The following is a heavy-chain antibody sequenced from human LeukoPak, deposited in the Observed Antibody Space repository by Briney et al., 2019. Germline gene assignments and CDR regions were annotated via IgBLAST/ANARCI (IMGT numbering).Heavy chain of an antibody. Sequence: GGSLRLSCAASGFTFDNYAMSWVRQTPGKGLEWVSSISSSSSYIYYADSVKGRFTISRDNAKNSLYLQMNSLRAEDTAVYYCARDCYDSSGSDNWGQGTLVTVSS. D-gene: IGHD3-22*01. CDR3: ARDCYDSSGSDN. CDR1: GFTFDNYA. CDR2: ISSSSSYI. V-gene: IGHV3-21*01. J-gene: IGHJ4*02.